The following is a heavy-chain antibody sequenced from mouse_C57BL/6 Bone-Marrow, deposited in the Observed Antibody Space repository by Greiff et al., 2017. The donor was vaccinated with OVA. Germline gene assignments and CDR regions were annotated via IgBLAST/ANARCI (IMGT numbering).Heavy chain of an antibody. CDR1: GFTFSSYA. J-gene: IGHJ2*01. Sequence: DVMLVESGEGLVKPGGSLKLSCAASGFTFSSYAMSWVRQTPEKRLEWVAYISSGGDYIYYADTVKGRFTISRDNARNTLYLQMSSLKSEDTAMYYCTRDLNSNYRSYFDYWGQGTTLTVSS. CDR3: TRDLNSNYRSYFDY. CDR2: ISSGGDYI. V-gene: IGHV5-9-1*02. D-gene: IGHD2-5*01.